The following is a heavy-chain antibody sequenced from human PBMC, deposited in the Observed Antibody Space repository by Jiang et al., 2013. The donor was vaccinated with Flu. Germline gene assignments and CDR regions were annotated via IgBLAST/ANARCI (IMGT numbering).Heavy chain of an antibody. CDR2: IKSKTDGGTT. CDR1: GFTFSNAW. CDR3: TTEIRWQPEADFDY. J-gene: IGHJ4*02. V-gene: IGHV3-15*01. Sequence: VQLVESGGGLVKPGGSLRLSCAASGFTFSNAWMTWVRQAPGKGLEWVGRIKSKTDGGTTDYAAPVKGRFTISRDDSKNTLYLQMNSLRTEDTAIYYCTTEIRWQPEADFDYWGQGTLVTVSS. D-gene: IGHD4-23*01.